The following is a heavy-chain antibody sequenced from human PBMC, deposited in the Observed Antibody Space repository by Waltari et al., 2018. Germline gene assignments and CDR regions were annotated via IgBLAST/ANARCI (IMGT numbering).Heavy chain of an antibody. Sequence: QVQLVQSGAEVKKPGASVMVSCKASGSTFTGYYMPWVRQAPGQGLEWMGWINPNSGGTNYAQKVQGRVTMTRDTSISTAYMELSRLRSDDTAVYYCARDGSPEYSSSYYYYYGMDVWGQGTTVTVSS. CDR3: ARDGSPEYSSSYYYYYGMDV. V-gene: IGHV1-2*02. CDR1: GSTFTGYY. D-gene: IGHD6-6*01. CDR2: INPNSGGT. J-gene: IGHJ6*02.